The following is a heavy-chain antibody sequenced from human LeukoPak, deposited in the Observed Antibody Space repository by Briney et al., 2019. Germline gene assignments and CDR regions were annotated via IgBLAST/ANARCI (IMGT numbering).Heavy chain of an antibody. CDR2: IYHSGST. CDR1: GYSISSGYY. V-gene: IGHV4-38-2*02. D-gene: IGHD5-18*01. CDR3: ARGRGYSYGYPYYYYYMDV. Sequence: SETLSLTCTVSGYSISSGYYWGWIRQPPGKGLEWIGSIYHSGSTNYNPSLKSRVTISVDTSKNQFSLKLSSVTAADTAVYYCARGRGYSYGYPYYYYYMDVWGKGTTVTVSS. J-gene: IGHJ6*03.